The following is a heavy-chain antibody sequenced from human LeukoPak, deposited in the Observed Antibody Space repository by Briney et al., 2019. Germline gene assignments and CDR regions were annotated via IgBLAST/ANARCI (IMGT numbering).Heavy chain of an antibody. CDR1: GFTFSSNY. CDR2: IYSGGSS. D-gene: IGHD5-12*01. V-gene: IGHV3-66*01. CDR3: ARGMGGYGGYDY. J-gene: IGHJ4*02. Sequence: GGSLRLSCAASGFTFSSNYMSWVRQAPGKGLEWVSVIYSGGSSYYADSVKGRFTISRDNPKNTVYLQMNSLRVEDTAVYYCARGMGGYGGYDYWGQGTLVTVSS.